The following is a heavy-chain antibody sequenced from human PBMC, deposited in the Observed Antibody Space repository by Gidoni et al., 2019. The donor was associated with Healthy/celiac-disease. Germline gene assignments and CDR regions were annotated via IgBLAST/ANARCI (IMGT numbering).Heavy chain of an antibody. V-gene: IGHV4-34*01. CDR2: INHSGST. D-gene: IGHD3-3*01. CDR1: GGSFSGYY. J-gene: IGHJ4*02. Sequence: QVQLQQWGAGLLKPSETLSLTCAVYGGSFSGYYWSWIRQPPGKGLEWIGEINHSGSTNYNPSLKSRVTISVDTSKNQFSLKLSSVTAADTAVYYCARVFRITIFGVIRTPNFDYWGQGTLVTVSS. CDR3: ARVFRITIFGVIRTPNFDY.